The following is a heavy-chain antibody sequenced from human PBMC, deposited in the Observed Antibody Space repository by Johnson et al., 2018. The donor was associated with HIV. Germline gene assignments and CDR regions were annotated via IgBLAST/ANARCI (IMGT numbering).Heavy chain of an antibody. D-gene: IGHD6-19*01. Sequence: SLRLSCAASGFTVSSNYMSWVRQAPGKGLEWVGFIRSKAYGGTTEYAASVKGRFTISRDDSKSIAYLQMNSLKTEDTAVYYCTTLGWYDAFDIWGQGTMVTVSS. CDR3: TTLGWYDAFDI. CDR2: IRSKAYGGTT. J-gene: IGHJ3*02. V-gene: IGHV3-49*04. CDR1: GFTVSSNY.